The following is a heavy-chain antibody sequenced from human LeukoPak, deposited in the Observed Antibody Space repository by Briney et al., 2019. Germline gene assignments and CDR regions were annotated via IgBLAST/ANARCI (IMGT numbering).Heavy chain of an antibody. J-gene: IGHJ4*02. Sequence: GGSLRLSCAASGFTFSSYSMNWVRQAPGKGLEWVSSISSSSSYIYYADSVKGRFTISRDNAKNSLYLQMNSLRAEDTAVYYCARDGGGTRVFDYWGQGTLVTVSS. V-gene: IGHV3-21*01. D-gene: IGHD2-15*01. CDR2: ISSSSSYI. CDR1: GFTFSSYS. CDR3: ARDGGGTRVFDY.